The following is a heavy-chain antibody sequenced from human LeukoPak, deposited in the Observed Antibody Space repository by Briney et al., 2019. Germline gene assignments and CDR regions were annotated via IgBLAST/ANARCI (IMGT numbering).Heavy chain of an antibody. CDR1: GGSFSGYY. CDR2: INHSGST. J-gene: IGHJ4*02. CDR3: ARGYNCTNGVCYMRLFDY. D-gene: IGHD2-8*01. Sequence: SETLSLAWAVYGGSFSGYYWGWIRQPPGKGLEWIGEINHSGSTNYNPSLKSRVTISVDTSKNQFSLKLSSVTAADTAVYCCARGYNCTNGVCYMRLFDYWGQGTLVTVSS. V-gene: IGHV4-34*01.